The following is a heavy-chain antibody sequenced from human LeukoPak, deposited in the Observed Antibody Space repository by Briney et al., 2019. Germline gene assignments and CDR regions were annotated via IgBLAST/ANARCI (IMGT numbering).Heavy chain of an antibody. V-gene: IGHV1-18*01. Sequence: ASVKVSCKASGYTFTNYGISWVRQAPGQGLEWMGWISAYNGNTNYAQKLQGRVTMTTDTSTSTAYMELRSLRSDDTAVYYCARVMGIDYYDSSGYSLDYWGQGTLVTVSS. D-gene: IGHD3-22*01. CDR2: ISAYNGNT. CDR3: ARVMGIDYYDSSGYSLDY. CDR1: GYTFTNYG. J-gene: IGHJ4*02.